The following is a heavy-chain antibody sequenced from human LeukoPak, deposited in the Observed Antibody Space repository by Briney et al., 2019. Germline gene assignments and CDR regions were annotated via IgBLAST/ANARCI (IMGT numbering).Heavy chain of an antibody. CDR3: ARDRDGEWEPLDAFDI. D-gene: IGHD1-26*01. CDR2: INPSGGST. V-gene: IGHV1-46*01. Sequence: ASVKVSCKASGYTFTSYYMHWVRQAPGQGLEWMGIINPSGGSTNYAQKLQGRVTMTTDTSTSTAYMELRSLRSDDTAVYYCARDRDGEWEPLDAFDIWGQGTMVTVSS. J-gene: IGHJ3*02. CDR1: GYTFTSYY.